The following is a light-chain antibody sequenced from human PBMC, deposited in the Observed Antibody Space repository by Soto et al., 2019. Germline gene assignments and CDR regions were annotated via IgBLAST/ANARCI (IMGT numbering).Light chain of an antibody. CDR2: DVS. CDR3: SSYTTSNTYV. CDR1: SSDVGSNNR. V-gene: IGLV2-18*02. J-gene: IGLJ1*01. Sequence: QSALTQPPSVSGSPGQSVAISYTGTSSDVGSNNRVSWYQQPPGTAPKLMIYDVSNRPSGIPDRFSGSKSANTASLTISGLQAEDEADYYCSSYTTSNTYVFGTGTKVTVL.